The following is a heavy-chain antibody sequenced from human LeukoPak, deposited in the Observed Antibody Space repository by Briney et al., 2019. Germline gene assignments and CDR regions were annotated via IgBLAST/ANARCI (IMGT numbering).Heavy chain of an antibody. V-gene: IGHV4-59*12. D-gene: IGHD1-26*01. CDR1: GGSISSYY. Sequence: SETLSLTCTVSGGSISSYYWSWIRQPPGKGLEWIGTIYYSGTTYYNPSLKSRVTISLDTSKNQFSLKLSSVTAADTAVYYCARDLPCREFDFWGQGTLVTVSS. CDR2: IYYSGTT. CDR3: ARDLPCREFDF. J-gene: IGHJ4*02.